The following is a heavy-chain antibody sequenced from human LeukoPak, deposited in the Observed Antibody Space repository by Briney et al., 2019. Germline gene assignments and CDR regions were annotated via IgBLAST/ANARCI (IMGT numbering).Heavy chain of an antibody. CDR2: SIPILGIA. CDR3: ARAYGSGSYYSYYFDY. CDR1: GGTFSSYA. V-gene: IGHV1-69*04. D-gene: IGHD3-10*01. J-gene: IGHJ4*02. Sequence: ASVKVSCKASGGTFSSYAISWVRQAPGQGLEWMGRSIPILGIANYAQKFQGRVTITADKSTSTAYMELSSLRSEDTAVYYCARAYGSGSYYSYYFDYWGQGTLVTVSS.